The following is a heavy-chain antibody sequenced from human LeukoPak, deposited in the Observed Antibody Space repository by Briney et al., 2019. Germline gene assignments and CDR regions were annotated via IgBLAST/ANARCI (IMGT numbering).Heavy chain of an antibody. Sequence: KSSETLSLTCTVSGGSISSYYWSWIRQPPGKGLEWIGYIYYSGSTNYNPSLKSRVTISVDTSKNQFSLKLSSVTAADTAVYYCARGPYCSGGSCLPDFDYWGQGTLVTASS. D-gene: IGHD2-15*01. CDR1: GGSISSYY. V-gene: IGHV4-59*01. CDR3: ARGPYCSGGSCLPDFDY. CDR2: IYYSGST. J-gene: IGHJ4*02.